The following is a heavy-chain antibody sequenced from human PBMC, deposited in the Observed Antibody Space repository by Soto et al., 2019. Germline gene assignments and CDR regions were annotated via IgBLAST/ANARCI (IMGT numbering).Heavy chain of an antibody. CDR2: ISAYNGNT. D-gene: IGHD5-12*01. CDR3: ARGAGDGYGWFDH. J-gene: IGHJ5*02. Sequence: QAQLVQSGAAVKKPGASVQVSCKASGYTFTRHVIRWVRQAPGQGLEWMGWISAYNGNTNYAEKLKGRVTMTTDTSTSTAYMEERSLRSDDTAVYYWARGAGDGYGWFDHWGQGTLVTVSS. CDR1: GYTFTRHV. V-gene: IGHV1-18*01.